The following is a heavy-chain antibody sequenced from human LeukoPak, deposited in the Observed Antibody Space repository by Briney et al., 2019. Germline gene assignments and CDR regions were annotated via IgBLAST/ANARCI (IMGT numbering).Heavy chain of an antibody. CDR1: GFTFSNAW. CDR3: ARGPTMKMDV. D-gene: IGHD3-22*01. CDR2: IYSGGST. V-gene: IGHV3-66*01. Sequence: GGSLRLSCAASGFTFSNAWMSWVRQAPGKGLEWVSVIYSGGSTYYADSVKGRFTISRDNSKNTLYLQMNSLRAEDTAVYYCARGPTMKMDVWGKGTTVTVSS. J-gene: IGHJ6*04.